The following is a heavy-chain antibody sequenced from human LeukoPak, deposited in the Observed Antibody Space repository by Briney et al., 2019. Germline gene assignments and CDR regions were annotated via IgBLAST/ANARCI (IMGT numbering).Heavy chain of an antibody. CDR2: IYFSGST. CDR3: ARQGGIAARQYYYGMDV. D-gene: IGHD6-6*01. V-gene: IGHV4-59*08. CDR1: GGSISSYY. Sequence: SETLSLTCTVSGGSISSYYWSWIRQPPGKGLEWIGYIYFSGSTDYNPSLKSRVTISVDTSKKQFSLKLNSVTAADTAVYYCARQGGIAARQYYYGMDVWGQGTTVTVSS. J-gene: IGHJ6*02.